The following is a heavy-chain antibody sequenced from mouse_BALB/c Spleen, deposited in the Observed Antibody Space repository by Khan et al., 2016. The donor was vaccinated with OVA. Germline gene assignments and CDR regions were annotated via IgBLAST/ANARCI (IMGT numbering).Heavy chain of an antibody. J-gene: IGHJ4*01. V-gene: IGHV2-6-4*01. CDR2: IWGGGGT. Sequence: QVQLKQSGPGLVAPSQSLSITCTVSGFSLSRYNIHWVRQPPGKGLEWLGMIWGGGGTDYNSTLKSRLRISKDNSKSQVFVKLNSLQTDDTAMYYCARAYYRYDGYYAMDYWGQGTSVTVSS. D-gene: IGHD2-14*01. CDR3: ARAYYRYDGYYAMDY. CDR1: GFSLSRYN.